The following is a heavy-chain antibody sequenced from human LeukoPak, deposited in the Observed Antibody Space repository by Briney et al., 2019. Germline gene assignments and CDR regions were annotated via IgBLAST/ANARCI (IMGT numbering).Heavy chain of an antibody. V-gene: IGHV4-34*01. CDR2: INHSGSS. D-gene: IGHD5-18*01. CDR1: GGSFSGYY. J-gene: IGHJ6*03. CDR3: GTGTSTDTAMVTYYYYYMDV. Sequence: SETLSLTCAVYGGSFSGYYWSWIRQPPGEGLEWVGEINHSGSSNYNPALKRRVSISVDTSKNQFSLKLRSVPAADTAAYYSGTGTSTDTAMVTYYYYYMDVWGKGTPVTVSS.